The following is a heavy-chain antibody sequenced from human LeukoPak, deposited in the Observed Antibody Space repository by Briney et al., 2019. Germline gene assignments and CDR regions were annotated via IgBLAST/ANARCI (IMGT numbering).Heavy chain of an antibody. V-gene: IGHV3-23*01. CDR1: GFTFNNYA. CDR2: ISGSISST. J-gene: IGHJ2*01. Sequence: GGSLRLSCAASGFTFNNYAMSWVRQAPGKGLEWVSSISGSISSTQQVDSVKGRITISRDNSKNTLYLQMNSLRAEDTAVYYCAKVQLYDILAGYYWYFDVWGRGALVTVSS. CDR3: AKVQLYDILAGYYWYFDV. D-gene: IGHD3-9*01.